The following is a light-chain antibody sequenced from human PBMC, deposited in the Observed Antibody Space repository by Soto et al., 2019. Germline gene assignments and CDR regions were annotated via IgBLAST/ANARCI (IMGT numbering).Light chain of an antibody. CDR1: QSVDSN. Sequence: EILMTPSPATLSVSPGERATLSCRASQSVDSNLAWYQQKPGQAPRLLIYDASNRATGIPARFSGSGSGTDFTLTISSLQPEDFAIYYCQQSYSNPPTCGQGTKGDIK. CDR3: QQSYSNPPT. J-gene: IGKJ1*01. V-gene: IGKV3D-15*01. CDR2: DAS.